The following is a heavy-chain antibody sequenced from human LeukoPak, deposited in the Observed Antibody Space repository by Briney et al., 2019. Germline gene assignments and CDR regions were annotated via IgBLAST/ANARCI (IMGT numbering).Heavy chain of an antibody. V-gene: IGHV3-66*01. Sequence: GGSLRLSCAASGFTVSSSYMTWVRQAPGKGLEWVSVIYSGGNTYYTDSVKGRFTISRDNSKNTLYLQMNSLRVEDTAVYYCARGRGPYGWFDPWGQGTLVTVSS. D-gene: IGHD3-10*01. CDR3: ARGRGPYGWFDP. CDR1: GFTVSSSY. CDR2: IYSGGNT. J-gene: IGHJ5*02.